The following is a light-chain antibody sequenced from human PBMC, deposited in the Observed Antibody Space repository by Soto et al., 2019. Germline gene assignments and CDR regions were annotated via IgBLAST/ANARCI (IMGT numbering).Light chain of an antibody. CDR2: GTS. V-gene: IGKV3-20*01. J-gene: IGKJ1*01. CDR1: QSVSSSY. Sequence: EIVLTQSPDTLSLSPGERATLSCRASQSVSSSYLAWNQQTPGQAPRLLIYGTSNRATGIPDRFSGSGSGTDFTLSIFRFESEDFAVYYCQQYGNSRWTFGQGTKVDIK. CDR3: QQYGNSRWT.